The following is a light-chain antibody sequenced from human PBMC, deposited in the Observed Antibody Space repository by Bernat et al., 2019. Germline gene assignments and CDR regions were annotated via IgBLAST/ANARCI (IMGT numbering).Light chain of an antibody. CDR1: SSDIGSNS. V-gene: IGLV1-44*01. J-gene: IGLJ3*02. CDR3: VAWDDSLNGWV. Sequence: QSVLTQPPSASGTPGQRVTISCSGSSSDIGSNSVTWYQQFPGTAPKVLMYATNERPSGVPDRFSGSKSGTSASLAISGLLSDDEADYYCVAWDDSLNGWVFGGGTKLTVL. CDR2: ATN.